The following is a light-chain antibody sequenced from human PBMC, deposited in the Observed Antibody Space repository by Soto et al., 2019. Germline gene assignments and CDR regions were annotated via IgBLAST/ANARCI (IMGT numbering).Light chain of an antibody. CDR1: INDVGGYNY. V-gene: IGLV2-8*01. Sequence: QSVLTQPPSASGSPGQSVTISCAGTINDVGGYNYVSWYQQHPGKVPQLMIYQVTKRPSGVPDRFSGSKSGNTASLTISGLQAEDEADYYCCSYAGSSTYVFGTWTKVTVL. J-gene: IGLJ1*01. CDR3: CSYAGSSTYV. CDR2: QVT.